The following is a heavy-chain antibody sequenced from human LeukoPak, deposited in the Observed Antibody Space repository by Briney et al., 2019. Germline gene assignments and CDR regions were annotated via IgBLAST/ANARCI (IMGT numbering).Heavy chain of an antibody. CDR2: ISAYNGNT. Sequence: VASVKVSCKASGYTFTSYGISWVRQAPGQGLEWMGWISAYNGNTNYAQKLQGRVTMTTDTSTSTAYMELRGLRSDDTAVYYCARSMYDSSGYYDRWLLFDYWGQGTLVTVSS. CDR1: GYTFTSYG. D-gene: IGHD3-22*01. V-gene: IGHV1-18*01. J-gene: IGHJ4*02. CDR3: ARSMYDSSGYYDRWLLFDY.